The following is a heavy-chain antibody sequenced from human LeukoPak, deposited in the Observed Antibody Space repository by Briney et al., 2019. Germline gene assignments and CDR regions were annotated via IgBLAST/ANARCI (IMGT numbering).Heavy chain of an antibody. J-gene: IGHJ4*01. D-gene: IGHD1-26*01. V-gene: IGHV4-4*07. Sequence: SDTLSLTCTVSGGSLSNFYWSWLRQAAGKRREWIGLIYTTGITDYNPSLKSRVTMSIDTSKNQFSLRLSSVTAADTAVYYCARDLGRYDYWGHGTLVAVSS. CDR1: GGSLSNFY. CDR3: ARDLGRYDY. CDR2: IYTTGIT.